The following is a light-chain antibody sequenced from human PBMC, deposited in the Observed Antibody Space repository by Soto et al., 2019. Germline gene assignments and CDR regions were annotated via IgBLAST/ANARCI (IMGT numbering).Light chain of an antibody. CDR3: QQYGTTPWT. Sequence: EIVLTQSPATLSLSPGERATLSCRASQSVRNDHVSWYQQKTGQPRRLLISRAGTRAISIPDRFSGSGSGTGFTLTISSLEHEDVALYYCQQYGTTPWTFGQGTTV. J-gene: IGKJ1*01. CDR2: RAG. V-gene: IGKV3-20*01. CDR1: QSVRNDH.